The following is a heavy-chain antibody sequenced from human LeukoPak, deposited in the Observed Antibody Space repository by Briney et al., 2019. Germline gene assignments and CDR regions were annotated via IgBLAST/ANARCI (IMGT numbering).Heavy chain of an antibody. CDR1: GFTFSGYW. J-gene: IGHJ4*02. D-gene: IGHD2-15*01. V-gene: IGHV3-7*01. CDR3: TRLGYCSGGSCYSCIDY. Sequence: GGSLRLSPAASGFTFSGYWMSCGREGPGKGLGWVANIKQHGSEKYYVDSVKGRFTISRDNAKTSVYLQMNSLRAEDTAVYYCTRLGYCSGGSCYSCIDYWGQGTLVTVSS. CDR2: IKQHGSEK.